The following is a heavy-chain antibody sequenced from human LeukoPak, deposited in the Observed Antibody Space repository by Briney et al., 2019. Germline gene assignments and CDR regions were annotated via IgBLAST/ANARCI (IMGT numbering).Heavy chain of an antibody. D-gene: IGHD2-15*01. CDR1: GGSISTYY. CDR3: ARERGYCSGGSCYEKRYYFDY. CDR2: IHCSGTT. Sequence: SETLSLTCTVSGGSISTYYWSWLRLPPGKGLEWTGYIHCSGTTDDSPTLKSRVTISADTSKNQFSLKLSSVTAADTAVYYCARERGYCSGGSCYEKRYYFDYWGQGNLVTVSS. V-gene: IGHV4-59*01. J-gene: IGHJ4*02.